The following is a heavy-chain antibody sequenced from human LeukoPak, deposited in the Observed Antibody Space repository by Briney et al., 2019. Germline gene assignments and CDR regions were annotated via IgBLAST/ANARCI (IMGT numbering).Heavy chain of an antibody. Sequence: PSETLSLTCTVSGDSIRNNNYHWGWVRQPPEKGLEWIASIYYSGTTYYNPSLKSRVTISVDTSMNQFSLKLNSVTAADTAVYYCAREYSSSPHYWGQGTLVTVSS. CDR1: GDSIRNNNYH. CDR2: IYYSGTT. V-gene: IGHV4-39*07. J-gene: IGHJ4*02. D-gene: IGHD5-18*01. CDR3: AREYSSSPHY.